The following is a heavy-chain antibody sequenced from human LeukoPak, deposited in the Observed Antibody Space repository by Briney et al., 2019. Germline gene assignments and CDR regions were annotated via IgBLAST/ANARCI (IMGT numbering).Heavy chain of an antibody. J-gene: IGHJ4*02. D-gene: IGHD3-22*01. Sequence: ASVKVSCKASGYTFTDFYMNWVRQAPGQGLEWMGIINPSGASTRYAQKFQGRVTMTRDTSTSTVYMELSSLRSEDTAVYYCARLGLYDSSGYLDYWGQGTLVTVSS. V-gene: IGHV1-46*01. CDR3: ARLGLYDSSGYLDY. CDR2: INPSGAST. CDR1: GYTFTDFY.